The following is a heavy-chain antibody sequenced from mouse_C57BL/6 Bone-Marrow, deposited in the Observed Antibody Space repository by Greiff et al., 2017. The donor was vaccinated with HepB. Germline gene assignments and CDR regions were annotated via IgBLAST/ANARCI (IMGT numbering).Heavy chain of an antibody. CDR1: GYTFTSYD. D-gene: IGHD1-1*01. J-gene: IGHJ2*01. CDR3: AREGVYYYGSSPDYFDY. CDR2: IYPRDGST. Sequence: VQLQQSGPELVKPGASVKLSCKASGYTFTSYDINWVKQRPGQGLEWIGWIYPRDGSTKYNEKFKGKATLTVDTSSSTAYMELHSLTSEDSAVYFGAREGVYYYGSSPDYFDYWGQGTTLTVSS. V-gene: IGHV1-85*01.